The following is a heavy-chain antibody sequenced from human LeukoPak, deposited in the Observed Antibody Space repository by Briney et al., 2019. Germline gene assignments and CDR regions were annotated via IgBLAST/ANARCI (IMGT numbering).Heavy chain of an antibody. J-gene: IGHJ4*02. CDR3: AKDRDYYDSSGYYYDYFDY. CDR2: IRYDGSNK. D-gene: IGHD3-22*01. V-gene: IGHV3-30*02. Sequence: GGSLRLSCAASGFTFSSYGMHWVRQAPGKGLEWVAFIRYDGSNKYYADSVKGRFTISRDNSKNTLYLQMNSLRAEDTAVYYCAKDRDYYDSSGYYYDYFDYWGQGTLVTVSS. CDR1: GFTFSSYG.